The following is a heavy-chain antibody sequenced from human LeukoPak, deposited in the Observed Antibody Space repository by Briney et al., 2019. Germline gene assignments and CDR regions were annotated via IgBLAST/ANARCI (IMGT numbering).Heavy chain of an antibody. J-gene: IGHJ4*02. CDR2: IISILGIA. D-gene: IGHD3-10*01. Sequence: ASVKVSCKASGGTFSSYTISWVRQAPGQGLEWMGMIISILGIANYAQKFQGRVTITADKSTSTAYMELSSLGSEDTAVYYCARGEYYFDYWGQGTLVTVSS. CDR1: GGTFSSYT. CDR3: ARGEYYFDY. V-gene: IGHV1-69*02.